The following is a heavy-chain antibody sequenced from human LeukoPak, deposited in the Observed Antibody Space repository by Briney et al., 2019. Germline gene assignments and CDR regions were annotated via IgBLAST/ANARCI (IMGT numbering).Heavy chain of an antibody. Sequence: SETLSLTCTVSGDSISSSSYYWGWIRQPPGEGLEWIGSIYYSGSTYYNPSLRSRVTISLEMSKHQFSLNLTSVTAADTAVYYCASNTGTVFDYWGQGALVTVSS. V-gene: IGHV4-39*07. CDR1: GDSISSSSYY. CDR3: ASNTGTVFDY. D-gene: IGHD7-27*01. J-gene: IGHJ4*02. CDR2: IYYSGST.